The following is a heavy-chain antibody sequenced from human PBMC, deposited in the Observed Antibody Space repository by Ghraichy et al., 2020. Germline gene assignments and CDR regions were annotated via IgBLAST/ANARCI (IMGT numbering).Heavy chain of an antibody. CDR1: GFTFSSYS. D-gene: IGHD2-2*01. V-gene: IGHV3-48*02. J-gene: IGHJ6*02. CDR2: ISSSSSTI. Sequence: GGSLRLSCAASGFTFSSYSMNWVRQAPGKGLEWVSYISSSSSTIYYADSVKGRFTISRDNAKNSLYLQMNSLRDEDTAVYYCARSIVVVPAAAGGYYGMDVWGQGTTVTVSS. CDR3: ARSIVVVPAAAGGYYGMDV.